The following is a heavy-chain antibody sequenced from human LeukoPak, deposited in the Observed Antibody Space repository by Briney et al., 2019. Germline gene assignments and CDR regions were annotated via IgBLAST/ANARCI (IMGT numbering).Heavy chain of an antibody. CDR3: ARDQGTMVRGVVDAFDI. CDR2: INPSGGST. Sequence: ASVKVSCKASGYTFTGYYMHWVRQAPGQGLEWMGIINPSGGSTSYAQKFQGRVTMTRDTSTSTVYMELSSLRSEDTAVYYCARDQGTMVRGVVDAFDIWGQGTMVTVSS. CDR1: GYTFTGYY. J-gene: IGHJ3*02. D-gene: IGHD3-10*01. V-gene: IGHV1-46*01.